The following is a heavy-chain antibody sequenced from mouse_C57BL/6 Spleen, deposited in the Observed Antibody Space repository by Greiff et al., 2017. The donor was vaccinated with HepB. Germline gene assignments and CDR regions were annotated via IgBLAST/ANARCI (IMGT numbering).Heavy chain of an antibody. CDR1: GFTFSDYG. CDR3: ATIYYGNDGAMDY. J-gene: IGHJ4*01. Sequence: EVQGVESGGGLVKPGGSLKLSCAASGFTFSDYGMHWVRQAPEKGLEWVAYISSGSSTIYYADTVKGRFTISRDNAKNTLFLQMTSLRSEDKAMYYSATIYYGNDGAMDYLGQGTSVTVSS. CDR2: ISSGSSTI. D-gene: IGHD2-2*01. V-gene: IGHV5-17*01.